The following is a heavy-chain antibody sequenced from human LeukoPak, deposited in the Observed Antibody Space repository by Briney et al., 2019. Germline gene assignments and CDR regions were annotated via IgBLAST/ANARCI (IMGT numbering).Heavy chain of an antibody. CDR2: IYNSGST. D-gene: IGHD3-22*01. CDR1: GGSISSTTYN. Sequence: PSETLSLTCTVSGGSISSTTYNWGWIRQPPGKGLEWIGSIYNSGSTFYNPSLKSRATISIDTSKNQFSLRLSSVTAADTAIYYCASQPYYEGSGYYFYWGQGTLVTVSS. CDR3: ASQPYYEGSGYYFY. V-gene: IGHV4-39*01. J-gene: IGHJ4*02.